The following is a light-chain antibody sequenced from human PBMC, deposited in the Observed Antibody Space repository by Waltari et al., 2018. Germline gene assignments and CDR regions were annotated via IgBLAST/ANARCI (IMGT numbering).Light chain of an antibody. Sequence: SYELTQPPSLSVSPGQTASITCSGDKLEDRYVCWYQQKPGQSPVLVLHQDSKRPSGIPERFSGCNSGNTATLTISETQAMDEADYYCQAWDRNTYVVFGGGTKLTVL. CDR3: QAWDRNTYVV. CDR2: QDS. J-gene: IGLJ2*01. CDR1: KLEDRY. V-gene: IGLV3-1*01.